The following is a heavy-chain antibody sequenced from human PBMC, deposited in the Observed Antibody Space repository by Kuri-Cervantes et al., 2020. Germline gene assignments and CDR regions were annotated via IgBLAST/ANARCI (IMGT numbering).Heavy chain of an antibody. V-gene: IGHV3-30-3*01. J-gene: IGHJ6*02. CDR3: ARDWEYYDFWSGYSSGTRSYYYYGMDV. D-gene: IGHD3-3*01. CDR2: ISYDGSNK. Sequence: GESLKISCAASGFTFSSYAMHWVRLAPGKGLEWVAVISYDGSNKYYADSVKGRFTISRDNSKNTLYLQMNSLRAEDTAVYYCARDWEYYDFWSGYSSGTRSYYYYGMDVWGQGTTVTVSS. CDR1: GFTFSSYA.